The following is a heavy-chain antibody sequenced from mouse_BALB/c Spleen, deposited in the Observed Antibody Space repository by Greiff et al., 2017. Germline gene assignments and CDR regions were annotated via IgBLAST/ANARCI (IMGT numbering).Heavy chain of an antibody. CDR1: GFSLTSYD. CDR2: IWTGGGT. CDR3: VRDPHSRGALDV. V-gene: IGHV2-9-2*01. J-gene: IGHJ1*01. Sequence: QVQLKESGPGLVAPSQSLSITCTVSGFSLTSYDISWIRQPPGKGLEWLGVIWTGGGTNYNSAFMSRLSISKDNSKSQVFLKMNSLQTDDTAIYYCVRDPHSRGALDVWGAGTTVTVSS.